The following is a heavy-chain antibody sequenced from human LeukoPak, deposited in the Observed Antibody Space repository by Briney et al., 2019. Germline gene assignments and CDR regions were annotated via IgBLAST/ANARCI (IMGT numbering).Heavy chain of an antibody. V-gene: IGHV4-39*01. CDR1: GGSISSSSYY. D-gene: IGHD3-22*01. J-gene: IGHJ4*02. Sequence: SETLSLTCTVSGGSISSSSYYWGWIRQPPGKGLEWIGSIYYSGSTYHNPSLKSRVTISVDTSKNQFSLKLSSATAADTAVYYCTASDSSGYRPFDYWGQGTLVTVSS. CDR3: TASDSSGYRPFDY. CDR2: IYYSGST.